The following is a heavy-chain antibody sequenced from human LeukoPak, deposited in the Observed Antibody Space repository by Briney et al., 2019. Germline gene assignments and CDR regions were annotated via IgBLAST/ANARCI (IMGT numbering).Heavy chain of an antibody. CDR3: ARDEGLGAKNWFDP. J-gene: IGHJ5*02. CDR1: GYTFPSYA. CDR2: IIPILGVT. Sequence: GASVKVSCKASGYTFPSYAISWVRQAGGQGLEWMGRIIPILGVTNYAQNFQGRVTITADTSTSTAHLELSSLSAEDTAVYYCARDEGLGAKNWFDPWGQGTLVTVSA. V-gene: IGHV1-69*04.